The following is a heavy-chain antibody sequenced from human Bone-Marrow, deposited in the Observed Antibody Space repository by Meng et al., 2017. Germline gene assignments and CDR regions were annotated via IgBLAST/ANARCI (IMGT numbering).Heavy chain of an antibody. CDR3: TWDDKAASDY. CDR1: GFYFNNAW. D-gene: IGHD1-26*01. CDR2: IKSNTDGGTA. J-gene: IGHJ4*02. V-gene: IGHV3-15*01. Sequence: EVHLVESGGDLVKPGGSLRLSCAASGFYFNNAWMSWVRQTPGKGLEWVGRIKSNTDGGTAEYAAPVTGRFTISRDDSKSTLYLQMSGLRIDDTGVYYCTWDDKAASDYWGQGTLVTVSS.